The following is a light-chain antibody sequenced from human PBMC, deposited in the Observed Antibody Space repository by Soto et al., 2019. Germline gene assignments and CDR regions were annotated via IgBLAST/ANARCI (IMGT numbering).Light chain of an antibody. CDR1: RSNIPAGYD. CDR3: QSYDTRLSGSV. J-gene: IGLJ1*01. Sequence: QSVLTQPASVSVAPGQRVTISCTGSRSNIPAGYDVHWYQQLPGTAPKLLIYGNSNRPSGVPDRFSGSKSGTSSSLAITGLQAEDEADSYCQSYDTRLSGSVFGTGTKVTVL. V-gene: IGLV1-40*01. CDR2: GNS.